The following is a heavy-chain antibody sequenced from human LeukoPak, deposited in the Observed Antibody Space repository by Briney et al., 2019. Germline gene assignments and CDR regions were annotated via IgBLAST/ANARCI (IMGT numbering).Heavy chain of an antibody. J-gene: IGHJ5*02. CDR3: ARGQRGFWSGPNWFDP. D-gene: IGHD3-3*01. Sequence: SETLSLTCTVPGGSISSYYWSWIRQPPGKGLEWIGYIYYSGSTNYNPSLKSRVTISVDTSKNQFSLKLSSVTAADTAVYYCARGQRGFWSGPNWFDPWGQGTLVTVSS. V-gene: IGHV4-59*12. CDR1: GGSISSYY. CDR2: IYYSGST.